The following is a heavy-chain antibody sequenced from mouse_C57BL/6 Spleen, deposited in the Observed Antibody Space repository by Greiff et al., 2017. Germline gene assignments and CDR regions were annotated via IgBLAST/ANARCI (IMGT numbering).Heavy chain of an antibody. CDR3: ARYYGSSYVYFDV. CDR2: IYPGDGDT. D-gene: IGHD1-1*01. Sequence: QVQLQQSGPELVKPGASVKISCKASGYAFSSSWMNWVKQRPGKGLEWIGRIYPGDGDTNYNGKFKGKATLTADKSSSTAYMQLSSLPSEDSAVYFCARYYGSSYVYFDVWGTGTTVTVSS. V-gene: IGHV1-82*01. J-gene: IGHJ1*03. CDR1: GYAFSSSW.